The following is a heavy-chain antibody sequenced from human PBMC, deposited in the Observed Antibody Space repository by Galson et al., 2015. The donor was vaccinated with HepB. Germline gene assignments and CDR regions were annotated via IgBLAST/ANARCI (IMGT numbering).Heavy chain of an antibody. Sequence: SVKVSCKASGGTFSSYAISWVRQAPGQGLEWMGGIIPIFGTANYAQKFQGRVTITADESTSTAYMELSSLRSEDTAVYYCARDLGGEVPNYYYYGMDVWGQGTTVTVSS. D-gene: IGHD3-10*01. CDR3: ARDLGGEVPNYYYYGMDV. J-gene: IGHJ6*02. V-gene: IGHV1-69*13. CDR2: IIPIFGTA. CDR1: GGTFSSYA.